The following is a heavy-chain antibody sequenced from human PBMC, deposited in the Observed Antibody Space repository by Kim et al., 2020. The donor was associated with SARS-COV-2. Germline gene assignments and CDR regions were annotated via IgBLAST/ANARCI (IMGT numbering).Heavy chain of an antibody. V-gene: IGHV3-48*03. Sequence: GGSLRLSCAASGFTFSSYEMNWVRQAPGKGLEWVSYISSSGSTIYYADSVKGRFTISRDNAKNSLYLQMNSLRAEDTAVYYCARDYVLRFLEQWRWFDTWGQGTLVTVSS. D-gene: IGHD3-3*01. CDR2: ISSSGSTI. J-gene: IGHJ5*02. CDR3: ARDYVLRFLEQWRWFDT. CDR1: GFTFSSYE.